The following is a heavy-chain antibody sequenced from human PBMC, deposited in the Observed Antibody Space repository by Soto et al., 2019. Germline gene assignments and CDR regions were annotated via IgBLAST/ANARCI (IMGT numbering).Heavy chain of an antibody. J-gene: IGHJ6*03. Sequence: SETLSLTCAVYGGSFSGYYWSWIRQPPGKGLEWIGVINHSGSTNYNPSLKSRVTISVDTSKNQFSLKLSSVTAADTAVYYCARGVRDIVVVPAATPVKYYYMDVWGKGTTVTVSS. V-gene: IGHV4-34*01. CDR3: ARGVRDIVVVPAATPVKYYYMDV. D-gene: IGHD2-2*01. CDR1: GGSFSGYY. CDR2: INHSGST.